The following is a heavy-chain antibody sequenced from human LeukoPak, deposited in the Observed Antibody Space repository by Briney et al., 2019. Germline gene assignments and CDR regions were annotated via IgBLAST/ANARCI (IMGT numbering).Heavy chain of an antibody. V-gene: IGHV1-8*01. CDR2: MNPNSGNT. CDR3: ATRSVGGATAESYYFDY. Sequence: GASVKVSCKASGYTFTSYDINWVRQATGQGLEWMGWMNPNSGNTGYAQKFQGRVTMTRNTSISTAYMELSSLRSEDTAVYYCATRSVGGATAESYYFDYWGQGTLVTVSS. CDR1: GYTFTSYD. J-gene: IGHJ4*02. D-gene: IGHD2-2*01.